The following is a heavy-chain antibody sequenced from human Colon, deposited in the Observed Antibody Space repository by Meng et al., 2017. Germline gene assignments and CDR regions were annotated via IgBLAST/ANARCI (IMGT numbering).Heavy chain of an antibody. V-gene: IGHV4-34*01. CDR3: ARGRYSGYLP. D-gene: IGHD5-12*01. Sequence: VQHKRWGTGRLKSSETLPPTCALYGASFSGYYSSWNRQPPGKGLEWIGEINHSGRTNYNPSLKSRVTISVDTSKNQFSLKLSSVTAADTAVYYCARGRYSGYLPWGQGTLVTVSS. J-gene: IGHJ5*02. CDR1: GASFSGYY. CDR2: INHSGRT.